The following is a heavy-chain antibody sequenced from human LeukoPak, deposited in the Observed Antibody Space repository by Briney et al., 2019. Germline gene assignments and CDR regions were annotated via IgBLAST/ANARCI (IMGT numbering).Heavy chain of an antibody. J-gene: IGHJ4*02. D-gene: IGHD1-1*01. Sequence: AGGSLRLSCTASGFTFGDYAMSWFRQAPGKGLEWVGFIRSKAYGGTTEYAASVKGRFTISRDDSKSIAYLQMNSLKTEDTAVYYCTRARYNWNDVTRYWGQGTLVTVSS. CDR2: IRSKAYGGTT. V-gene: IGHV3-49*03. CDR3: TRARYNWNDVTRY. CDR1: GFTFGDYA.